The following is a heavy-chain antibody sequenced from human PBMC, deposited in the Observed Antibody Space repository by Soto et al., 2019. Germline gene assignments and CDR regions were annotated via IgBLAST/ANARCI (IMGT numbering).Heavy chain of an antibody. V-gene: IGHV3-7*04. J-gene: IGHJ3*02. CDR1: GFTFSSYW. CDR3: ARGDYYDVSGPFSDAFDI. D-gene: IGHD3-22*01. Sequence: GGSLRLSCAASGFTFSSYWMSWVRQAPGKGQEWVANIKEDGSQKWYVDSVKGRFTISRDNARNSLYLQMNSLRVEDTAVYYCARGDYYDVSGPFSDAFDIWGQGTMVTVSS. CDR2: IKEDGSQK.